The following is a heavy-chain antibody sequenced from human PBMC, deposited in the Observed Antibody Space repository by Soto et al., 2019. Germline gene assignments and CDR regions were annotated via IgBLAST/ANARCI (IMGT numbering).Heavy chain of an antibody. CDR2: IKQDGSEE. CDR1: GFTFSSYW. Sequence: QPGGSLRLSCAASGFTFSSYWMSWVRQAPGKGLEWVANIKQDGSEEYYVDSVKGRFTISRDNAKNSLYLQMNSLRAEDPAVYYCASVTTATVGCFDYWGQGALVTVSS. D-gene: IGHD4-17*01. CDR3: ASVTTATVGCFDY. J-gene: IGHJ4*02. V-gene: IGHV3-7*03.